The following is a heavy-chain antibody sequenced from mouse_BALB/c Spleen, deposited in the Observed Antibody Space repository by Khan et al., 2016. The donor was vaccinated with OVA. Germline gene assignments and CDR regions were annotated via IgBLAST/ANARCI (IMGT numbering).Heavy chain of an antibody. Sequence: QIQLVQSGPELKKPGETVQISCKASGFTFTNYGMNWVKQAPGKGLKWMGWINTYTGETTFDDDFKGRFALSLEKSASTAYLQLNSLKTEDTATYYCARGGYYGIMDCWGQGTSVTVSA. CDR1: GFTFTNYG. J-gene: IGHJ4*01. CDR2: INTYTGET. CDR3: ARGGYYGIMDC. D-gene: IGHD1-1*01. V-gene: IGHV9-3-1*01.